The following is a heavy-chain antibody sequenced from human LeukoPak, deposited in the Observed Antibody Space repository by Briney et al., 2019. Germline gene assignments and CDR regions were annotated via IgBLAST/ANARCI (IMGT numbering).Heavy chain of an antibody. Sequence: ASVKVSCKASGYTFTSYYMHCVRQAPGQGLEWMGIINPSGGSTSYAQKFQGRVTMTRDTSTSTVYMELSSLRSEDTAVYYCAISGYCGGDCYAFDIWGQGTMVTVSS. CDR2: INPSGGST. V-gene: IGHV1-46*01. J-gene: IGHJ3*02. CDR3: AISGYCGGDCYAFDI. D-gene: IGHD2-21*02. CDR1: GYTFTSYY.